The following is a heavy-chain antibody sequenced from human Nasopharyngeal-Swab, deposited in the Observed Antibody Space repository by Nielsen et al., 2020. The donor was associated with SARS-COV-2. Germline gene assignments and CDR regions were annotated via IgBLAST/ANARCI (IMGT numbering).Heavy chain of an antibody. V-gene: IGHV4-61*01. CDR3: ARVLTTTVTIDY. D-gene: IGHD4-17*01. Sequence: SETLSLTCTVSGDSVSSGSYYWSWIRQPPGKGLEWIGYIYYSGITNYNPSLKSRVTISVDTSKNQFSLKLSSVTAADTAVYYCARVLTTTVTIDYWGQGTLVTVSS. CDR1: GDSVSSGSYY. J-gene: IGHJ4*02. CDR2: IYYSGIT.